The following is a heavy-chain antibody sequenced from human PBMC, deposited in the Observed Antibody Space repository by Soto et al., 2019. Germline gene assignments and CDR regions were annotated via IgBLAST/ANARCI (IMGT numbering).Heavy chain of an antibody. J-gene: IGHJ1*01. V-gene: IGHV3-23*01. CDR1: GFTFSTYA. D-gene: IGHD6-13*01. CDR2: IISSGGST. Sequence: EVQLLESGGGLVQPGGSLRLSCAASGFTFSTYAMNWVRQAPGKGLEWVSLIISSGGSTYYADSVKGRFTISRDNSKNQLYLQMNSLKADETAVYYCAKAEGSSYGIEDFQHRGQGTLVTVSS. CDR3: AKAEGSSYGIEDFQH.